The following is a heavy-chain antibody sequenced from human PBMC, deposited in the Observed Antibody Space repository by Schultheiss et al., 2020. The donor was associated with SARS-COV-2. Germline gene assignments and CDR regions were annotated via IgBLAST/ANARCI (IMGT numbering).Heavy chain of an antibody. V-gene: IGHV4-59*12. D-gene: IGHD6-13*01. CDR3: ARGPRQQLGRGGMDV. CDR2: IYYSGST. Sequence: SETLSLTCAVYGDSIRSYYWSWIRQPPGKGLEWIGYIYYSGSTNYNPSLKSRVTISVDTSKNQFSLKLSSVTAADTAVYYCARGPRQQLGRGGMDVWGQWTTVTVSS. J-gene: IGHJ6*02. CDR1: GDSIRSYY.